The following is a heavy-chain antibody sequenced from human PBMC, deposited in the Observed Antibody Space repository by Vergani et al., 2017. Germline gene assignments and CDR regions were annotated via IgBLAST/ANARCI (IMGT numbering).Heavy chain of an antibody. Sequence: EVQLVESGGGLVQPGRSLRLSCTASGFTFGDYAMSWVRQAPGKGREWVGFIRSKAYGGTTEYAASVKGRFNISRDDTKSIAYLQMNSLKTEDTAVYYCTTTRYLLAAAAPGDYYYGMDVWGQGTTVTGSS. CDR1: GFTFGDYA. V-gene: IGHV3-49*04. J-gene: IGHJ6*02. CDR3: TTTRYLLAAAAPGDYYYGMDV. CDR2: IRSKAYGGTT. D-gene: IGHD6-13*01.